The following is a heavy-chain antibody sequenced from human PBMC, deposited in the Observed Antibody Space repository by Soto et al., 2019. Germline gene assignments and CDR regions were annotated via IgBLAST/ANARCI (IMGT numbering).Heavy chain of an antibody. Sequence: QVQLQQWGAGLLKPSETLSLTCAVYGGSFSDYFWTWIRQPPGKGLEWIGEINHSASTNFNPSLKSRVAISADTSRNQFSLRVTSVTAADTAVYYCAGREFASSSFHYYYYAVDVWGQGTTVTVSS. J-gene: IGHJ6*02. CDR2: INHSAST. V-gene: IGHV4-34*01. CDR3: AGREFASSSFHYYYYAVDV. CDR1: GGSFSDYF. D-gene: IGHD6-6*01.